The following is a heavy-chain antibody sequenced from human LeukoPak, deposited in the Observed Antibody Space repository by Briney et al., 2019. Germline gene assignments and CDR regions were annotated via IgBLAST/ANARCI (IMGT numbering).Heavy chain of an antibody. D-gene: IGHD3-9*01. V-gene: IGHV1-2*02. CDR3: ARDVDDILTGYYAHKFDP. J-gene: IGHJ5*02. Sequence: GASVKVSCKASGYTFTSYGISWVRQAPGQGLEWMGWINPNSGGTNYAQKFQGRVTMTRDTSISTAYMELSRLRSDDTAVYYCARDVDDILTGYYAHKFDPWGQGTLVTVSS. CDR1: GYTFTSYG. CDR2: INPNSGGT.